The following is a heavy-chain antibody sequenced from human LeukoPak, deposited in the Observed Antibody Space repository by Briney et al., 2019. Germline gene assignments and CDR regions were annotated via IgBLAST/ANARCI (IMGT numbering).Heavy chain of an antibody. Sequence: PSETLSLTCAVYGGSFSGYYWSWIRQPPGKGLEWIGEINHSGSTNYNPSLKSRVTISVDTSKNQFSLKLSSVTAADTAVYYCARVLRDYYGSGSHQSHWGQGTLVTVPS. CDR1: GGSFSGYY. J-gene: IGHJ4*02. CDR3: ARVLRDYYGSGSHQSH. V-gene: IGHV4-34*01. D-gene: IGHD3-10*01. CDR2: INHSGST.